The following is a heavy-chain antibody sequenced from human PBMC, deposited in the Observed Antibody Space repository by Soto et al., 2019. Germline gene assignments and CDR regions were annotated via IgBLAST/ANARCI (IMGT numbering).Heavy chain of an antibody. CDR2: IKPSCGST. CDR3: AREYLSSKSSLSYFDY. CDR1: GYNFISHY. D-gene: IGHD2-2*01. J-gene: IGHJ4*02. Sequence: QVLLVQSGAEVTRPGASLKVSCKASGYNFISHYIHWVRQAPGQGLEWMGFIKPSCGSTTHAQNFQGRLSKTRDTSTSTVYMELSGLRSEDAAVYYCAREYLSSKSSLSYFDYWGQGTLVTVSS. V-gene: IGHV1-46*01.